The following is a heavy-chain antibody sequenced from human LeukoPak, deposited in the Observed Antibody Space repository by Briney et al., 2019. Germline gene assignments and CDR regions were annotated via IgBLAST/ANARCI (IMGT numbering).Heavy chain of an antibody. CDR3: ARGDRFFIRLGYFDY. Sequence: TSETLSLTCAVYGGSFSGYYWSWIRQPPGKGLEWIGEINHSVSTNYNPSLKSRVTISVDTSKNQFSLKLSSVTAADTAVYYCARGDRFFIRLGYFDYWGQGTLVTVSS. V-gene: IGHV4-34*01. J-gene: IGHJ4*02. CDR2: INHSVST. D-gene: IGHD3-10*01. CDR1: GGSFSGYY.